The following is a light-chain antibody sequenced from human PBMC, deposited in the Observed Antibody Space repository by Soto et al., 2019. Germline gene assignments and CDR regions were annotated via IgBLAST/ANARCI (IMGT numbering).Light chain of an antibody. CDR3: QQYESTPPT. CDR1: QSVLYSSNNKNY. V-gene: IGKV4-1*01. J-gene: IGKJ2*01. CDR2: WAS. Sequence: DIVMTQSPDSLAVSLGERATTNCKSSQSVLYSSNNKNYLAWYQQRPGQPPKLLIYWASTRESGVPDRFSGSGSVTDFTLTITSLQAEDVAVYYCQQYESTPPTFGQGTKLEIK.